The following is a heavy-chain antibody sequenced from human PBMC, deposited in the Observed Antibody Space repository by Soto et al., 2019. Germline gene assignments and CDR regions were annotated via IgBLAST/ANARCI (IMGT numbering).Heavy chain of an antibody. CDR2: IYPVDSET. Sequence: VDSLRRSGQCSGDSFTDYVIGWVRQMPGKGLEWMGIIYPVDSETKYSPSFQGQVTMSADRSIGTAYLQWSSLKASDTAMYYCARQDYSNSAGYWGQGTLVTVSS. V-gene: IGHV5-51*01. CDR3: ARQDYSNSAGY. D-gene: IGHD4-4*01. CDR1: GDSFTDYV. J-gene: IGHJ4*02.